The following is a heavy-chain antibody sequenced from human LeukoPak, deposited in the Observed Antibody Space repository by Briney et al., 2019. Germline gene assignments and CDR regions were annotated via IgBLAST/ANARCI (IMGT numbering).Heavy chain of an antibody. J-gene: IGHJ4*02. Sequence: SETLSLTCTVSGGSISSYYWSWIRQPPGKGLEWIGYIYYSGSTNYNPSLKSRVTISVDTSKNQFSLKLSSVTAADTAVYYCARHPPLVVSSFDYWGQGTLVTVSS. CDR2: IYYSGST. D-gene: IGHD2-2*01. V-gene: IGHV4-59*08. CDR3: ARHPPLVVSSFDY. CDR1: GGSISSYY.